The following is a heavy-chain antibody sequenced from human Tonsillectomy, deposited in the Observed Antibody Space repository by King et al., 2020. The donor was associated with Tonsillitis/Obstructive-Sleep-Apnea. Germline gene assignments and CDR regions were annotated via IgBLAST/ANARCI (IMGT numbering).Heavy chain of an antibody. CDR3: AGRATNRYYDVWSGLNPSRAMAV. CDR2: IYYSGST. D-gene: IGHD3-3*01. J-gene: IGHJ6*03. CDR1: GGSISSSSYY. V-gene: IGHV4-39*01. Sequence: LQLQETGPGLVKPSETLSLTCTVSGGSISSSSYYWGWIRQPPGKGLEWIGSIYYSGSTYYNPSLKSRVTISVDTSKNQFSLKLSSVTAADTAVYYCAGRATNRYYDVWSGLNPSRAMAVWLKGTTVTVSS.